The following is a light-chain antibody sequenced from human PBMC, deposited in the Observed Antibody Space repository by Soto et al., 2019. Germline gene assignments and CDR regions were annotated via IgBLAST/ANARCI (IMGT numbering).Light chain of an antibody. J-gene: IGKJ1*01. V-gene: IGKV1-5*01. CDR3: QQYETFSGT. CDR1: QSISTW. CDR2: DAS. Sequence: IKMNQSPSTLPASVIDRVTVTFRASQSISTWLAWYQQKPGKAPNLLIYDASTLQRGVPSRFSGSGSGTEFTLTISSLQPEDFATYYCQQYETFSGTFGQGGKVDI.